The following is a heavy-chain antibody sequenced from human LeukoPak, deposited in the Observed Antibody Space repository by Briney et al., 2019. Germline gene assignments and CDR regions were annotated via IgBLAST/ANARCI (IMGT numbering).Heavy chain of an antibody. CDR2: INHSGST. D-gene: IGHD6-19*01. CDR1: GGSFSGYY. Sequence: SETLSLTCAVYGGSFSGYYWSWIRQPPGKGLEWIGEINHSGSTNYNPSLKSRVTMSVDTSKNQFSLKLSSVTAADTAVYYCARCNSSGWFDDAFDIWGQGTMVTVSS. J-gene: IGHJ3*02. V-gene: IGHV4-34*01. CDR3: ARCNSSGWFDDAFDI.